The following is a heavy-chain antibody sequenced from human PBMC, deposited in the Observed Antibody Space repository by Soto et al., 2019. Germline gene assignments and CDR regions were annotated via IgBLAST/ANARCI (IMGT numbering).Heavy chain of an antibody. V-gene: IGHV3-21*01. D-gene: IGHD6-6*01. Sequence: GGSLRLSCAASGFTFSSYSMNWVRQAPGKGLEWVSSISSSSSYIYYADSVKGRFTISRDNAKNSLYLQMNSLRAEDTAVYYCARDGRGRAARPSIRAPKDYWGQGTLVTVSS. CDR3: ARDGRGRAARPSIRAPKDY. J-gene: IGHJ4*02. CDR1: GFTFSSYS. CDR2: ISSSSSYI.